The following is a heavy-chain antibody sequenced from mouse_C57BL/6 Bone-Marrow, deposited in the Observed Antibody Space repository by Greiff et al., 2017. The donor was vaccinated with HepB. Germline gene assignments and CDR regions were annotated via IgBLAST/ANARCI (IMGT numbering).Heavy chain of an antibody. CDR1: GYTFTDYY. CDR2: IYPGSGNT. D-gene: IGHD2-4*01. Sequence: VQLQHSGAELVRPGASVKLSCKASGYTFTDYYINWVKQRPGQGLEWIARIYPGSGNTYYNEKFKGKATLTAEKSSSTAYMQLSSLTSEDSAVYFCARNYDYWGQGTLVTVSA. J-gene: IGHJ3*01. CDR3: ARNYDY. V-gene: IGHV1-76*01.